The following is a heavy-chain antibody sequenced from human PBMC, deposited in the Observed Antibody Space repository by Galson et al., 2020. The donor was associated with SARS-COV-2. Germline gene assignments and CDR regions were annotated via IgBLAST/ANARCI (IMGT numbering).Heavy chain of an antibody. D-gene: IGHD6-13*01. V-gene: IGHV1-2*07. CDR2: INPNTGDT. J-gene: IGHJ4*02. Sequence: ASVKVSCKASGYTFSGYYLHWVRQAPGQGLEWMGWINPNTGDTKYKDKFQCKDSMTRDTSISTAYMELTSLTSDDTAVYYCARDRISAPDDFDYWGQGTLVSVS. CDR1: GYTFSGYY. CDR3: ARDRISAPDDFDY.